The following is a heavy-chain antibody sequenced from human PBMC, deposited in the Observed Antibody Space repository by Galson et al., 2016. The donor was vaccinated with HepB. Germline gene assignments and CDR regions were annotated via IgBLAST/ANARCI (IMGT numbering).Heavy chain of an antibody. D-gene: IGHD5-18*01. V-gene: IGHV4-4*02. CDR1: GDSISSDTW. Sequence: ETLSLTCAVSGDSISSDTWWSWVRQPPGKGLEWIVEVYHSGSTNYNPSLKSRVTISVDKSKNQFSLRLNSVTAADTAVYYCASDEGLQLWGYWGQGSLVTVSS. CDR2: VYHSGST. CDR3: ASDEGLQLWGY. J-gene: IGHJ4*02.